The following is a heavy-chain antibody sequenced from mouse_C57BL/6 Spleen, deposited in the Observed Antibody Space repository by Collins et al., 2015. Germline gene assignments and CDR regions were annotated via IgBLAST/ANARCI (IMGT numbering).Heavy chain of an antibody. CDR3: ARRTTYYAMDY. D-gene: IGHD1-1*01. CDR1: GFTFSSYG. Sequence: EVQLVESGGDLVKPGGSLKLSCAASGFTFSSYGMSWVRQTPDKRLEWVATISSGGSYTYYPDSVKGRFTISRDNAKNTLYLQMSSLKSEDTAMYYCARRTTYYAMDYWGQGTSVTVSS. J-gene: IGHJ4*01. V-gene: IGHV5-6*01. CDR2: ISSGGSYT.